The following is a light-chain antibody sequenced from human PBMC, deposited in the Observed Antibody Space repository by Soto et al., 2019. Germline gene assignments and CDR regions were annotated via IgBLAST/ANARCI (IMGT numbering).Light chain of an antibody. Sequence: DIVMTQSPDSLAVSLGERATINCKSSQSVFDSSNNKNYLAWYQQKPGQPPKLLIYWASTRESGVPDRFSGSGSGTDFTLTISSLQAEDVAVYYCQQYYRTPPTFGQGTKLEIK. J-gene: IGKJ2*01. V-gene: IGKV4-1*01. CDR1: QSVFDSSNNKNY. CDR3: QQYYRTPPT. CDR2: WAS.